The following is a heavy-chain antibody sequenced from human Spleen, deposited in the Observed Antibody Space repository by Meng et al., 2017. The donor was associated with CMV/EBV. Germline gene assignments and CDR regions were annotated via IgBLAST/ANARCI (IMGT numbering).Heavy chain of an antibody. Sequence: GESLKISCAASGTTFSSYAMSWVRQAPGKGLEWVSAISGSGGSTYYADSVKGRFTISRDNSKNSLYLQMNSLRAEDTAVYYCAKDIGELLRENYFDYWGQGTLVTVSS. CDR2: ISGSGGST. CDR1: GTTFSSYA. CDR3: AKDIGELLRENYFDY. D-gene: IGHD1-26*01. J-gene: IGHJ4*02. V-gene: IGHV3-23*01.